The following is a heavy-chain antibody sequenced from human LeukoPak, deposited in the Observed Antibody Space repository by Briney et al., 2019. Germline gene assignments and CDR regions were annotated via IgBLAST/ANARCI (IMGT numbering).Heavy chain of an antibody. J-gene: IGHJ4*02. V-gene: IGHV5-51*01. CDR2: IYPGDSGT. D-gene: IGHD6-6*01. Sequence: GESLKISCKGSGYSFTNYWIGWVRQMPGKSLEWMGIIYPGDSGTRYSPSFQGQVTISADKSISTAYLQWSSLKASDTAMYYCAREEARARGRPFVDYWGQGTQVTVSS. CDR1: GYSFTNYW. CDR3: AREEARARGRPFVDY.